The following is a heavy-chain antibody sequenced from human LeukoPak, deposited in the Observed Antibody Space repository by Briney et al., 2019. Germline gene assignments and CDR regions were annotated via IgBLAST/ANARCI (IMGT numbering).Heavy chain of an antibody. CDR2: INPGNSDT. V-gene: IGHV5-51*01. Sequence: GESLKISCKGSGFNFINYWIGWVRQMPGQGLEWMGIINPGNSDTKYSPSFQGQVTISADKSISTAYLQWSSLRTSDTAMYYCARRIPWGGCQIDNWGQGTLVTVSS. CDR3: ARRIPWGGCQIDN. D-gene: IGHD3-16*01. J-gene: IGHJ4*02. CDR1: GFNFINYW.